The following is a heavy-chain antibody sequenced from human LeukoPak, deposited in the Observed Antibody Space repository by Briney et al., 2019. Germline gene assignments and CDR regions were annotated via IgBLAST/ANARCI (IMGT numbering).Heavy chain of an antibody. J-gene: IGHJ4*02. CDR3: ARDDSSSWYHNY. V-gene: IGHV4-4*07. CDR1: GGSISSYY. Sequence: SETLSLTCTVSGGSISSYYWSWIRQPAGKGLEWIGRIYTSGSTNYNPSLKSRVTMSVDTSKNQFSLKLSSVTAADTAVYYCARDDSSSWYHNYWSQGTLVTVSS. D-gene: IGHD6-13*01. CDR2: IYTSGST.